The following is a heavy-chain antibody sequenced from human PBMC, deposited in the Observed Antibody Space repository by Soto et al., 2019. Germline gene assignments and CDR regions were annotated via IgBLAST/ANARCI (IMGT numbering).Heavy chain of an antibody. CDR1: GDSLSSNSAI. J-gene: IGHJ6*02. CDR3: ASVDSSGWSFCFGTDV. CDR2: TYYTSKWCN. D-gene: IGHD6-19*01. Sequence: SQTLSLTCAIFGDSLSSNSAIWNWFRQSPSRGLEWLGRTYYTSKWCNDYAVSVKSRISINPDTSKNQVSLQLNSVTPEDTAVYYCASVDSSGWSFCFGTDVWGQETTVTISS. V-gene: IGHV6-1*01.